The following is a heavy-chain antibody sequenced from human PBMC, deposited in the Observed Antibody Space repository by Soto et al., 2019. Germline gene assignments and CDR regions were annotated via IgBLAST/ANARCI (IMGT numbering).Heavy chain of an antibody. CDR3: ASLQSGFLEWQRTNWLDP. D-gene: IGHD3-3*01. Sequence: PSETLSLTCTVSGGSISSGGYYWSWIRQHPGKGLEWIGYIYYSGSTYYNPSLKSRVTISVDTSKNQFSLKLSSVTAADTAVYYCASLQSGFLEWQRTNWLDPWGQGTLVTVSS. CDR2: IYYSGST. V-gene: IGHV4-31*03. CDR1: GGSISSGGYY. J-gene: IGHJ5*02.